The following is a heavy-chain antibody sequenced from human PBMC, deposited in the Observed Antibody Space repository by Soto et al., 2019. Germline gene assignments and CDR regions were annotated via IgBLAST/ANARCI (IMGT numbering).Heavy chain of an antibody. Sequence: GGSLRLSCAASGFTFSSYSMNWVRQAPGKGLEWVSSISSSSSYIYYADSVKGRFTISRDNAKNSLYLQMNSLRAEDTAVYYCARGVRGAYYYYYMDVWGKGTTVTVSS. D-gene: IGHD3-10*01. CDR3: ARGVRGAYYYYYMDV. CDR1: GFTFSSYS. CDR2: ISSSSSYI. V-gene: IGHV3-21*01. J-gene: IGHJ6*03.